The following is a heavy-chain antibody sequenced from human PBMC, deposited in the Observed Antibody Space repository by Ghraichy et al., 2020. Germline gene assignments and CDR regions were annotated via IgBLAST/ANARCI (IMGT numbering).Heavy chain of an antibody. CDR3: ARDYDWNYPN. Sequence: PTLVKPTQTLTLTCTFSGFSLSTNRVGVGWIRQPPGKALEWLALIQWDDNERYSPSLKSRLTISKDTSKNQVALTMTNMDPVDTATYYCARDYDWNYPNWGQGTLVTVSS. V-gene: IGHV2-5*02. CDR1: GFSLSTNRVG. J-gene: IGHJ4*02. CDR2: IQWDDNE. D-gene: IGHD1-7*01.